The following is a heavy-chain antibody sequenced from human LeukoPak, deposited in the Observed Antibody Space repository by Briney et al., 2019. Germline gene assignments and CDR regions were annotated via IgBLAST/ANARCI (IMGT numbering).Heavy chain of an antibody. J-gene: IGHJ5*02. CDR3: AIHFRRLWFDP. Sequence: SETLSLTCTVSGGSISSSSYSWGWIRQPPGKGLEWIGSIYYSGSTYYSPSLKSPVTISVHTSKNQFSLKLSSVTAADTAVYYCAIHFRRLWFDPWGQGTLVTVSS. V-gene: IGHV4-39*01. CDR2: IYYSGST. CDR1: GGSISSSSYS.